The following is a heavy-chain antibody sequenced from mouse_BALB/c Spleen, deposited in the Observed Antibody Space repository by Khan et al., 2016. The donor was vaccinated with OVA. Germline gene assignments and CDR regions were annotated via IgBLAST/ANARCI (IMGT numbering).Heavy chain of an antibody. D-gene: IGHD2-14*01. CDR3: ARSLYYSYGYALDC. CDR2: ISSTGST. Sequence: EVKLLESGPGLVKPSQSLSLTCTVTGYSFTSDYAWNWIRQFPGNKLEWMGYISSTGSTSYNPSLKSRISITRDTSKNQFFLQLKSVTTEDTATYYCARSLYYSYGYALDCWGRGTSVTVSS. CDR1: GYSFTSDYA. V-gene: IGHV3-2*02. J-gene: IGHJ4*01.